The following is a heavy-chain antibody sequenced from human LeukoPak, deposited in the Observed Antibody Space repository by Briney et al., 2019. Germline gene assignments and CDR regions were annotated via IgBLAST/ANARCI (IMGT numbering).Heavy chain of an antibody. CDR3: ARAGRDYYDSSGYYGYYYYYYMDV. V-gene: IGHV3-11*01. CDR2: ISSSGSTI. D-gene: IGHD3-22*01. J-gene: IGHJ6*03. Sequence: GGSLRLSCAASGFTFSDYYISWIRQAPGKGLEWVSYISSSGSTIYYADSVKGRFTISRDNAKNSLYLQMNSLRAEDTAVYYCARAGRDYYDSSGYYGYYYYYYMDVWGKGTTVTVSS. CDR1: GFTFSDYY.